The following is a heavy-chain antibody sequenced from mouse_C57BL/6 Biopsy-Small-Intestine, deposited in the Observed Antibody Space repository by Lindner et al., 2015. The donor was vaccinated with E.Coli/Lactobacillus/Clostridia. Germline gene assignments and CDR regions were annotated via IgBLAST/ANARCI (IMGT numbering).Heavy chain of an antibody. CDR2: IYPGSSST. J-gene: IGHJ3*01. V-gene: IGHV1S61*01. Sequence: VQLQESGAELVKPGASVKLSCKASGYTFTGYWINWVKQRPGQGLEWIGNIYPGSSSTNYNEKFKSKATLTVDTSSSTAYMQLSSLTSDDSAVYYCAREGGYSSYWGHGTLVTVSA. CDR1: GYTFTGYW. D-gene: IGHD2-3*01. CDR3: AREGGYSSY.